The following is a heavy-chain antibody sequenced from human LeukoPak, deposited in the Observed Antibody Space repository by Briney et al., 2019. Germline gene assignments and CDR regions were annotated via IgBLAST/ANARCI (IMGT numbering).Heavy chain of an antibody. CDR2: ISAYNGNT. V-gene: IGHV1-18*01. CDR3: ARGRTYYYGSGSHSFDP. CDR1: GYTFTSYG. J-gene: IGHJ5*02. Sequence: ASVKVSCKASGYTFTSYGISWVRQAPGQGLEWMGWISAYNGNTNYAQKLQGRVTMTRDTSISTAYMELSRLRSDDTAVYYCARGRTYYYGSGSHSFDPWGQGTLVTVSS. D-gene: IGHD3-10*01.